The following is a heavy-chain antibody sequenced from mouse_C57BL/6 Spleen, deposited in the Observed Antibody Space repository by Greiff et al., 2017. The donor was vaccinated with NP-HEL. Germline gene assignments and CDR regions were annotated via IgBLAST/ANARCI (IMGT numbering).Heavy chain of an antibody. CDR1: GYAFTNYL. CDR2: INPGSGGT. Sequence: QVQLKESGAELVRPGTSVKVSCKASGYAFTNYLIEWVKQRPGQGLEWIGVINPGSGGTNYNEKFKGKATLTADKSSSTAYMQLSSLTSEDSAVYFCARVDSSGYDWGQGTLVTVSA. CDR3: ARVDSSGYD. J-gene: IGHJ3*01. V-gene: IGHV1-54*01. D-gene: IGHD3-2*02.